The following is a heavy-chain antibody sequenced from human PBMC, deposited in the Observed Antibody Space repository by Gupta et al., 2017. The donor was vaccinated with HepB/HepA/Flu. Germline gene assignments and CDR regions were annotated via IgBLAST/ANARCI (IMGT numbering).Heavy chain of an antibody. CDR1: YGSYG. D-gene: IGHD2-2*01. J-gene: IGHJ6*02. CDR3: AKDLGEVVVPAMYYYYGMDV. Sequence: YGSYGMHWVRQAPGKGLEWVAVISYDGSNKYYADSVKGRFTISRDNSKNTLYLQMNSLRAEDTAVYYCAKDLGEVVVPAMYYYYGMDVWGQGTTVTVSS. V-gene: IGHV3-30*18. CDR2: ISYDGSNK.